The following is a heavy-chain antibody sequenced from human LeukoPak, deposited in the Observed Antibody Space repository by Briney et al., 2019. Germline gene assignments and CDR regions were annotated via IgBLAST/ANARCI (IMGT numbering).Heavy chain of an antibody. CDR2: IIPILGIA. D-gene: IGHD4-17*01. Sequence: SVKVSCKASGGTFSSYTISWVRQAPGQGLEWMGRIIPILGIANYAQKFQGRVTITADKSTSTAYMELSSLRSEDTAVYYCARPSTVTTNYYYYYGMDVWSQGTTVTVSS. V-gene: IGHV1-69*02. CDR3: ARPSTVTTNYYYYYGMDV. CDR1: GGTFSSYT. J-gene: IGHJ6*02.